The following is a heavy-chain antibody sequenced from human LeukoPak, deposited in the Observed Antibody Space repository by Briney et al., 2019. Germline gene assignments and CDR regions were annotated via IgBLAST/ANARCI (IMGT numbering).Heavy chain of an antibody. D-gene: IGHD2-2*02. V-gene: IGHV3-23*01. CDR1: GFTFSSYA. J-gene: IGHJ5*02. Sequence: GGSLRLSCAASGFTFSSYAMSGVRQAPGKGLEWVSAISGSGGSTYYADSVKGRFTISRDNSKNTLYLQMNSLRAEDTAVYYCAKGKFPAAILGSRFDPWGQGTLVTVSS. CDR3: AKGKFPAAILGSRFDP. CDR2: ISGSGGST.